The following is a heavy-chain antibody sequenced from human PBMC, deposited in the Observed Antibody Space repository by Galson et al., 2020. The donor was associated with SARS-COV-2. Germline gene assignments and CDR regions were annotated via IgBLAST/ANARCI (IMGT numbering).Heavy chain of an antibody. Sequence: ASVKVSCKASGYTFTGYYMHWVRQAPGQGLEWMGWINPNSGGTKYAQKFQGRVTMTRDTSISTAYMELSRLRSDDTAVYYCARVRVAGTGYYYCGMDVWGQRTTVTVSS. D-gene: IGHD6-19*01. CDR2: INPNSGGT. V-gene: IGHV1-2*02. CDR3: ARVRVAGTGYYYCGMDV. CDR1: GYTFTGYY. J-gene: IGHJ6*02.